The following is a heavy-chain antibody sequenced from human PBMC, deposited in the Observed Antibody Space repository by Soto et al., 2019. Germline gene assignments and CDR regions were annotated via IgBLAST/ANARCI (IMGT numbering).Heavy chain of an antibody. CDR3: VKGDLDTAVVNSPDAFDV. J-gene: IGHJ3*01. Sequence: SLRLSCEASGFMFNDYGMHWVRQAPGKGLDWVAVISYHGNNKYYAQSVKGRFTISRDNSKNTLFLHMDSLRPEDTAVDHCVKGDLDTAVVNSPDAFDVWGPGTMVTVSS. D-gene: IGHD5-18*01. CDR2: ISYHGNNK. V-gene: IGHV3-30*18. CDR1: GFMFNDYG.